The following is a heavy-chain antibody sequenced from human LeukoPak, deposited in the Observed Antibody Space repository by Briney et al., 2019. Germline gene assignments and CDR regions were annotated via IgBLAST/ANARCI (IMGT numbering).Heavy chain of an antibody. V-gene: IGHV4-59*08. CDR1: GGSISGYY. D-gene: IGHD1-26*01. CDR3: ARHISGNYGGYF. Sequence: SETLSLTCTVSGGSISGYYCSWIRQPPGKGLEWIGYISYSGSTNYNPSLKSRVTISVDTSKNQFSLKLSSVTAADTAVYYCARHISGNYGGYFWGQGTLVAVSS. J-gene: IGHJ4*02. CDR2: ISYSGST.